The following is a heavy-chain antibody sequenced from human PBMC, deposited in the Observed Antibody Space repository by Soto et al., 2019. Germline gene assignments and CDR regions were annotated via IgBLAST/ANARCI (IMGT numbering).Heavy chain of an antibody. CDR3: AKDMHDYGDYGAFDI. CDR2: ISGSGGST. V-gene: IGHV3-23*01. Sequence: GGSLRLSCAASGFTFSSYAMSWVRQAPGKGLEWVSAISGSGGSTYYADSVKGRFTISRDNSKNTLYLQMNILRAEDTAVYYCAKDMHDYGDYGAFDIWGQGTMVTVSS. D-gene: IGHD4-17*01. J-gene: IGHJ3*02. CDR1: GFTFSSYA.